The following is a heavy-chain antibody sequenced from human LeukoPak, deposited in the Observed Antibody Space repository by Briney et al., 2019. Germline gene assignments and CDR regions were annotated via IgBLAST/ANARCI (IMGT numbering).Heavy chain of an antibody. V-gene: IGHV3-64*01. J-gene: IGHJ4*02. CDR2: ISINGGST. D-gene: IGHD3-22*01. Sequence: QPGGSLRLSCAASGFTFSSYAMHWVRQAPGKGLEYVSAISINGGSTYYANSVKGRFTISRDNSKNTLYLQMNSLRAEEPAVYYCARASAGDSSGYYYVSNYFDYWGQGTLVTVSS. CDR3: ARASAGDSSGYYYVSNYFDY. CDR1: GFTFSSYA.